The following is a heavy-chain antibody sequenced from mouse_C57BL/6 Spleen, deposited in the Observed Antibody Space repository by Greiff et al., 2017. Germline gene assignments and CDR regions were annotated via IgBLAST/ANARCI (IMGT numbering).Heavy chain of an antibody. CDR2: IFPGSGST. J-gene: IGHJ1*03. V-gene: IGHV1-75*01. Sequence: VQLQESGPELVKPGASVKISCKASGYTFTDYYINWVKQRPGQGLEWIGWIFPGSGSTYYNEKFKGKATLTVDKSSSTAYMLRSSLTSEDSAVYFCARGGYYDYDWYFDVWGTGTTVTVSS. D-gene: IGHD2-4*01. CDR3: ARGGYYDYDWYFDV. CDR1: GYTFTDYY.